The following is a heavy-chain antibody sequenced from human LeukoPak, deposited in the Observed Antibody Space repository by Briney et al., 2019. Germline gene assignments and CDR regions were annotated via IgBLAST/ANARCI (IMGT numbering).Heavy chain of an antibody. V-gene: IGHV4-39*01. CDR1: GDSISSSSYY. Sequence: SETLSLTCTVSGDSISSSSYYWGWIRQPPGKGLEWIGSIYYSGSTYYNPSLKSRVTISVDTSKNQFSLKLSSVTAADTAVYYCARHGGYSSSWLVTNWFDPWGQGTLVTVSS. CDR3: ARHGGYSSSWLVTNWFDP. D-gene: IGHD6-13*01. CDR2: IYYSGST. J-gene: IGHJ5*02.